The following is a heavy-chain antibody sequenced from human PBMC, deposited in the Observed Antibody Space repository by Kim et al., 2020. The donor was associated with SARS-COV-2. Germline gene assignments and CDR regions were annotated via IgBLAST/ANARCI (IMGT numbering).Heavy chain of an antibody. CDR1: GFTFSSYA. CDR3: AKDRSSGITMVRDY. CDR2: FSWSGGST. V-gene: IGHV3-23*01. D-gene: IGHD3-10*01. Sequence: GGSLRLSCAASGFTFSSYAMSWVRQAPGKGLEWVSGFSWSGGSTDYADSVKGRFTVSRDNSKNTLYLQMNSLRAEDTAVYYCAKDRSSGITMVRDYWGQGALVTVSS. J-gene: IGHJ4*02.